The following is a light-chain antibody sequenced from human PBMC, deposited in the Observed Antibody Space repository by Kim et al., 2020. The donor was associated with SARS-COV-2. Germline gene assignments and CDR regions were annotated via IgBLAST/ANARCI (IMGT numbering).Light chain of an antibody. V-gene: IGLV3-27*01. CDR1: VLTKNY. Sequence: SYELTQPSSVSVSPGQTARITCSGDVLTKNYVRWLQQKPGQAPVVVIYKDSERPSGIPERFSGSNSGTTVTLTISGAQVDDEADYYCYSAADNIVVIGGGTKVTVL. J-gene: IGLJ2*01. CDR2: KDS. CDR3: YSAADNIVV.